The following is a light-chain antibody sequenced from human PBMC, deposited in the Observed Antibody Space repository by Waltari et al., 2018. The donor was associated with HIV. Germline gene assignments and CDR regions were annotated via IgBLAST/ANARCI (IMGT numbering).Light chain of an antibody. CDR2: VGTNGIVG. V-gene: IGLV9-49*01. CDR3: GADHGSGTNFMYV. CDR1: CGYIHYE. Sequence: PALTLTPLASASLGTPVTLTRTLCCGYIHYEVDWYQQSPGKGPRFVMRVGTNGIVGSKGDCSPDRLSVLASGLNRYMTIKNIQEEDESAYYCGADHGSGTNFMYVFGTGTKVTV. J-gene: IGLJ1*01.